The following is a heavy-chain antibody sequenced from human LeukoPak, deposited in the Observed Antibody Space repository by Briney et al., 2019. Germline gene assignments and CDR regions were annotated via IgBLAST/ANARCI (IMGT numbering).Heavy chain of an antibody. CDR3: ARDQGYSGPIE. D-gene: IGHD5-12*01. Sequence: ASVKVSCKASEGTFTSYAISWVGQAPGQGLEWMGGIIPIFGTANYAQKFQGRVTITTDESTSTAYMELSSLRSEDTAVYYCARDQGYSGPIEWGQGTLVTVSS. J-gene: IGHJ4*02. V-gene: IGHV1-69*05. CDR1: EGTFTSYA. CDR2: IIPIFGTA.